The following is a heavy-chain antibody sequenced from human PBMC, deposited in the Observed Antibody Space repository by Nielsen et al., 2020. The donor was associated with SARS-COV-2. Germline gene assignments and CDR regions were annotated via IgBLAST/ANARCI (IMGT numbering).Heavy chain of an antibody. CDR3: ARTQDCSSFSCYAPLGAFEI. CDR1: GFTFSSHA. D-gene: IGHD2-2*01. J-gene: IGHJ3*02. V-gene: IGHV3-30*04. Sequence: GESLKISCAASGFTFSSHALHWVRQAPGKGLEWLTIISSDGSVLYADSVKGRFTISRDNSNNTLKLHLNSLRPEDTAMYYCARTQDCSSFSCYAPLGAFEIWGQGTMVTVSA. CDR2: ISSDGSV.